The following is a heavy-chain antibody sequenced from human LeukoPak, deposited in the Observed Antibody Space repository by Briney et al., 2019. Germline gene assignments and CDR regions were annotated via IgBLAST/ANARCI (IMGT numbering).Heavy chain of an antibody. CDR3: ARVGNPLVTVXAWFDP. CDR1: GGSVSSSSSY. J-gene: IGHJ5*02. Sequence: SEILSLTCTVSGGSVSSSSSYWGWIRQPPGKGLEWIGSIYYSGSTYYNPSLKSRVTMSVDTSTNQFSLKLSSVTAADTALYYCARVGNPLVTVXAWFDPXXQGTLVTVXS. D-gene: IGHD1-14*01. CDR2: IYYSGST. V-gene: IGHV4-39*07.